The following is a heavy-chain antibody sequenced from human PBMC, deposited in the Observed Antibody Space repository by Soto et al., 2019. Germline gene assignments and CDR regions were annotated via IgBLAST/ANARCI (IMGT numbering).Heavy chain of an antibody. CDR3: AREVQAAGLDN. V-gene: IGHV4-59*12. CDR2: IYYSGST. Sequence: PSETLSLTCTVSGGSISSYYWSWIRQPPGKGLEWIGYIYYSGSTNYNPSLKSRVTISVDTSKNQFSLKLSSVSAADTAVYYCAREVQAAGLDNWGQGTLVTVS. J-gene: IGHJ4*02. CDR1: GGSISSYY. D-gene: IGHD6-13*01.